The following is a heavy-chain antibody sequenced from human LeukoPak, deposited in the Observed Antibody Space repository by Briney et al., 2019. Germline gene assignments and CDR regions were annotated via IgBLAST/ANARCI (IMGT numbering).Heavy chain of an antibody. Sequence: GGSLRLSCAGSGFIFSNAWMGWVRQAPGKGLEWVANIKQDGSEKYYVDSVKGRFTISRDNAKNSLYLQMNSLRAEDTAVYYCARIMYYYGSGSYYKDYWGQGTLVTVSS. J-gene: IGHJ4*02. CDR2: IKQDGSEK. V-gene: IGHV3-7*01. CDR1: GFIFSNAW. D-gene: IGHD3-10*01. CDR3: ARIMYYYGSGSYYKDY.